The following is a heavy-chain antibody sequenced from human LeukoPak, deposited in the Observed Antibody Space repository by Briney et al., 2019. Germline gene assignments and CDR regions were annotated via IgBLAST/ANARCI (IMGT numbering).Heavy chain of an antibody. Sequence: KPGGSLRLSCAASGFTFSSYAMSWIRQTPGKGLEWIGEIIHSGSTNYSPSLKSRVTISLDTAKSQFSLRLTSVTAADTAVYYCAGYSGSPRYFDYWGQGTLVTASS. CDR1: GFTFSSYA. CDR3: AGYSGSPRYFDY. V-gene: IGHV4-34*08. CDR2: IIHSGST. J-gene: IGHJ4*02. D-gene: IGHD6-6*01.